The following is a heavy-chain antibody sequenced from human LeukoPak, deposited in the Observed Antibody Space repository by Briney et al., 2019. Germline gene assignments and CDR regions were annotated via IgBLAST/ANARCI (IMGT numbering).Heavy chain of an antibody. V-gene: IGHV3-23*01. CDR3: AKGHSDMGPIAAAFDWFDP. J-gene: IGHJ5*02. Sequence: PGGSLRLSCAASGFTFSRFTMNWVRQAPGKGLEWVSAISGSGGSTYYADSVKGRFTISRDNSKNTLYLQMNSLRAEDTAVYYCAKGHSDMGPIAAAFDWFDPWGQGTLVTVSS. CDR2: ISGSGGST. D-gene: IGHD6-13*01. CDR1: GFTFSRFT.